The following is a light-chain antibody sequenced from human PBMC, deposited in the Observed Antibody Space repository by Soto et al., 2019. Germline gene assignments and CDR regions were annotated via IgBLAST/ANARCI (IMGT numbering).Light chain of an antibody. CDR3: QQYGSSPFT. CDR1: QDIGNT. J-gene: IGKJ3*01. CDR2: RTS. V-gene: IGKV3-15*01. Sequence: EIVMTQSPATLSVSPGEGATLCCGASQDIGNTLAWYQQKPDQTPRLLIYRTSIRATGVPARFSGSASGTEFTLTITSLQSEDFAVYYCQQYGSSPFTFGPGTKVDIK.